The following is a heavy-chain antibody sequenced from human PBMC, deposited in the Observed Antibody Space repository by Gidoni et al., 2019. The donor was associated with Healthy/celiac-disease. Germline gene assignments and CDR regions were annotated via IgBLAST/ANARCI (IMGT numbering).Heavy chain of an antibody. CDR2: ISGSGGST. CDR1: RFTFSSSS. D-gene: IGHD3-16*02. V-gene: IGHV3-23*01. CDR3: AKGFRGSYVWGSYRPYYYYYGMDV. Sequence: EVQLLESGCGLVQPGVSLRLSCAASRFTFSSSSLSCFPPAPGKGLEWVSAISGSGGSTYYADSVKGRFTISRDNSKNTLYLQMNSLRAEDTAVYYCAKGFRGSYVWGSYRPYYYYYGMDVWGQGTTVTVSS. J-gene: IGHJ6*02.